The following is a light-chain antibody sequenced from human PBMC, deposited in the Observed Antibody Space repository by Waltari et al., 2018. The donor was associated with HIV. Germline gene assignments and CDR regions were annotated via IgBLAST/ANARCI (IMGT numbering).Light chain of an antibody. CDR1: SSNVGSDDL. CDR2: EVT. CDR3: CSCPRSGIRYV. J-gene: IGLJ1*01. V-gene: IGLV2-23*02. Sequence: QSALTQPASVSGSPGQSITISCTGTSSNVGSDDLFSWYQKHPGEAPKLIIYEVTKRPSGVSNRFSGSKSGNTASLTISGLQAEDEADYYCCSCPRSGIRYVFGTGTKVTVL.